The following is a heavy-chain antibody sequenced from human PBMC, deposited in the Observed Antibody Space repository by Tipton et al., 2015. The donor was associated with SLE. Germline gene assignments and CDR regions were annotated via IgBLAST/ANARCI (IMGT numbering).Heavy chain of an antibody. V-gene: IGHV4-59*08. J-gene: IGHJ6*02. CDR1: GGSISSYY. Sequence: TLSLTCTVSGGSISSYYWSWIRKPPGKGLEWIGYIYYSGSTNYNPSLKSRVTISVDTSKNQFSLKLSSVTAADTAVYYCARASLGGLVWGQGTTVTVSS. CDR3: ARASLGGLV. D-gene: IGHD3-16*01. CDR2: IYYSGST.